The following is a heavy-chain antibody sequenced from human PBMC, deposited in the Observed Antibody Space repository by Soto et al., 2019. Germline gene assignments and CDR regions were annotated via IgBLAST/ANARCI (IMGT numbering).Heavy chain of an antibody. Sequence: AETLSLTCTLSGGSISSYYWSWIRLPPGKGLEWIGYIYYSGSTNYNPSLKSRVTISVDTSKNQFSLKLSSVTAADTAVYYCARETGTDLDYWGQGTLVTVSS. J-gene: IGHJ4*02. CDR2: IYYSGST. CDR1: GGSISSYY. CDR3: ARETGTDLDY. D-gene: IGHD1-1*01. V-gene: IGHV4-59*01.